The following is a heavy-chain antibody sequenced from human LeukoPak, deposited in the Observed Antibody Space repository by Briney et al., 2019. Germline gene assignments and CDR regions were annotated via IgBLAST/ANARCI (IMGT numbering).Heavy chain of an antibody. J-gene: IGHJ4*02. Sequence: PGGSLRLSCTASGFTFSNAWMSWVRQAPGKGLEWISYISSSSSTINYADSVKGRFTISRDNAKNSLYLQMNSLRAEDTAVYYCARERSARFDCWGQGILVTVSS. CDR3: ARERSARFDC. CDR2: ISSSSSTI. D-gene: IGHD3-3*01. CDR1: GFTFSNAW. V-gene: IGHV3-48*01.